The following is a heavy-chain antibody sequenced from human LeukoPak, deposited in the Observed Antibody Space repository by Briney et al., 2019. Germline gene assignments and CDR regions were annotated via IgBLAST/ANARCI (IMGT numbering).Heavy chain of an antibody. D-gene: IGHD6-19*01. Sequence: GCLCLSCAASVVTFCTYAITSVPEAPGGGREWVSLISGPGAHTYYTDSVKGRFSISRDNYKNTLYLQMSSLRAEDTAVYYCASNPVGVAVAVSSDVWGQGTTVTVSS. CDR1: VVTFCTYA. V-gene: IGHV3-23*01. J-gene: IGHJ6*02. CDR2: ISGPGAHT. CDR3: ASNPVGVAVAVSSDV.